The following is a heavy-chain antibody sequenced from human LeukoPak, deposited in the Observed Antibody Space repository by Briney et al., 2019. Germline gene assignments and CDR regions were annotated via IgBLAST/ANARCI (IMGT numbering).Heavy chain of an antibody. J-gene: IGHJ4*02. V-gene: IGHV3-30*01. Sequence: GRSLRLSCAASGFTFSSYAMHWVRQAPGKGLEWVAVISYDGSNKYYADSVKGRFTISRDNSKNTLYLQMNSLRAEDTAVYYCARGGDIVVVPAATWVQGTLVTVSS. CDR3: ARGGDIVVVPAAT. CDR2: ISYDGSNK. CDR1: GFTFSSYA. D-gene: IGHD2-2*01.